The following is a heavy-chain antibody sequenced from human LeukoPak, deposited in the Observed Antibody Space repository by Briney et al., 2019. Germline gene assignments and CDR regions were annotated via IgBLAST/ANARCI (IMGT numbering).Heavy chain of an antibody. V-gene: IGHV3-11*01. D-gene: IGHD3-10*01. Sequence: GGSLRLSCVASGFILRVYYKGWIPQAPGKGVEGISHISGRGFTTHYADSVKGRFTISRDNAKNSLYLQMSSLRPEDTGIYYCARDAPSKTMVRRFDYWGQGTLATVSS. CDR1: GFILRVYY. CDR2: ISGRGFTT. CDR3: ARDAPSKTMVRRFDY. J-gene: IGHJ4*02.